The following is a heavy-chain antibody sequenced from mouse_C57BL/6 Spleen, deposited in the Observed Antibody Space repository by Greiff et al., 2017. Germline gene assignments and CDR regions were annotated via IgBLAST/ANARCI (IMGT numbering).Heavy chain of an antibody. CDR3: AEEGGA. Sequence: VQLQQSGAELVKPGASVKMSCTASGYTFTSYWITWVKQRPGQGLEWIGDIYPGSGSTNYDEKFKSKATLTVDTSSSTAYMQLSSLTSEDSAAYDCAEEGGAWGQGTTLTVSS. J-gene: IGHJ2*01. CDR2: IYPGSGST. V-gene: IGHV1-55*01. CDR1: GYTFTSYW.